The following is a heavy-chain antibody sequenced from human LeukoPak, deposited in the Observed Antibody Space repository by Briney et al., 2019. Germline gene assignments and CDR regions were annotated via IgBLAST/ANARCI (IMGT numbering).Heavy chain of an antibody. CDR3: ARTFVGASWEPISGYYYYYYMDV. D-gene: IGHD1-26*01. CDR1: GYTFTDYY. Sequence: ASVKVSCKASGYTFTDYYMHWVRQAPGQGLEWMGWINPNSGGTNYAQKFQGRVTMTRDTSISTAYMELSRLRSDGTAVYYCARTFVGASWEPISGYYYYYYMDVWGKGTTVTVSS. V-gene: IGHV1-2*02. CDR2: INPNSGGT. J-gene: IGHJ6*03.